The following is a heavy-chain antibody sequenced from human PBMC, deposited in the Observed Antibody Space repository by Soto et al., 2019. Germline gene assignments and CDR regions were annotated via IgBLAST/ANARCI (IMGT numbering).Heavy chain of an antibody. J-gene: IGHJ6*02. D-gene: IGHD1-26*01. Sequence: SXVSLRLSGAASGFTFSSYGVHWVRQAPGKGLEWVAVISYDGSNKYYADSVKGRFTISRDNSKNTLYLQMNSLRAEDTAVYYCAKDVVVGATTGLGDYYYYYGMDVWGQGTTVTVSS. CDR3: AKDVVVGATTGLGDYYYYYGMDV. V-gene: IGHV3-30*18. CDR1: GFTFSSYG. CDR2: ISYDGSNK.